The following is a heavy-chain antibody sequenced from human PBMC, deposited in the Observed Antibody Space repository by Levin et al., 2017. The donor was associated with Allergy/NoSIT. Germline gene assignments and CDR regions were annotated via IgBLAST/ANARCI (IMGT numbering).Heavy chain of an antibody. J-gene: IGHJ4*02. CDR3: ARAAATSYFDY. CDR1: GFTVSSNY. Sequence: ASVKVSCAASGFTVSSNYMSWVRQAPGKGLEWVSVIYSGGSTYYADSVKGRFTISRDNSKNTLYLQMNSLRAEDTAVYYCARAAATSYFDYWGQGTLVTVSS. CDR2: IYSGGST. D-gene: IGHD6-25*01. V-gene: IGHV3-53*01.